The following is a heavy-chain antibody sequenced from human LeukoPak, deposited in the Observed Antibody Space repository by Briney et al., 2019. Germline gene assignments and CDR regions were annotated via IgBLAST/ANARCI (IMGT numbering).Heavy chain of an antibody. CDR3: ASLLPYYYDSSGPS. Sequence: GGSLRLSCATSGFIFSHHGMNWVRQAPGKGLEWVSGIRADAVTTYYADSVKGRFIISRDNSKNTVYLQMNSLSAEDAAVYYCASLLPYYYDSSGPSWGQGTLVTVSS. CDR2: IRADAVTT. CDR1: GFIFSHHG. D-gene: IGHD3-22*01. V-gene: IGHV3-23*01. J-gene: IGHJ4*02.